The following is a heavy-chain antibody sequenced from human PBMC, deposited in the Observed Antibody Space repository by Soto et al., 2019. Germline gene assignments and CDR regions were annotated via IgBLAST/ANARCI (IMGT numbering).Heavy chain of an antibody. CDR2: ISPYTGNT. J-gene: IGHJ6*02. CDR1: GYIFVNYG. Sequence: QVQLVQSGEEVKKPGASVKVSCKASGYIFVNYGIAWVRQAPGQGLEWMGWISPYTGNTHSASKVQGRLTMTTDTSTSTAYMDLGSVTSDDTAVYYCVMVDNYVTPTPQDVWGQGTTVTVSS. V-gene: IGHV1-18*01. D-gene: IGHD3-16*01. CDR3: VMVDNYVTPTPQDV.